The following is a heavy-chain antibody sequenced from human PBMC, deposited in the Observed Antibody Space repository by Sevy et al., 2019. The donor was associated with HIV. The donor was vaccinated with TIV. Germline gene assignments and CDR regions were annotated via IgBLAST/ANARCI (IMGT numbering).Heavy chain of an antibody. CDR3: AKDVRSTSTTPS. V-gene: IGHV3-23*03. CDR2: IDTGSHDT. CDR1: GFTFNIYA. Sequence: GGSLRLSCATSGFTFNIYALSWVRQAPGKGPEWVSGIDTGSHDTYIYSVKGRFTISRDNSKNTLYLQMNSLRAEDTAIYYCAKDVRSTSTTPSWGQGTLVTVSS. J-gene: IGHJ5*02. D-gene: IGHD4-17*01.